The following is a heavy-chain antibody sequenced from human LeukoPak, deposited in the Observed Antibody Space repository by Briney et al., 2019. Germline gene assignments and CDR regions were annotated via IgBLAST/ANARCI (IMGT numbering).Heavy chain of an antibody. D-gene: IGHD4-11*01. J-gene: IGHJ4*02. CDR1: GGSIRSSGGYY. V-gene: IGHV4-31*03. CDR2: IYYNGNT. Sequence: SQTLSLTCTVSGGSIRSSGGYYWSWIRQHPGKGLEWIGFIYYNGNTYYNPSLRSRVTTSVDTSKNQFSLKLSSVTAADTAVYYCASVTNNYFDYWGQGTLVTVPS. CDR3: ASVTNNYFDY.